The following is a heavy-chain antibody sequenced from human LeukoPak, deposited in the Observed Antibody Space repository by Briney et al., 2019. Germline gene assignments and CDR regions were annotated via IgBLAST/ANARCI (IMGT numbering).Heavy chain of an antibody. CDR3: VRIFRITIFGVVINNWSDP. CDR2: ISAYNGNT. Sequence: ASVKVSCKASGYAFTSYGISWVRQAPGQGLEWMGWISAYNGNTNYAQKLQGRVTMTTDTSTSAAYMELRSLRSDDTAVYYCVRIFRITIFGVVINNWSDPWGQGTLVTVSS. J-gene: IGHJ5*02. V-gene: IGHV1-18*01. CDR1: GYAFTSYG. D-gene: IGHD3-3*01.